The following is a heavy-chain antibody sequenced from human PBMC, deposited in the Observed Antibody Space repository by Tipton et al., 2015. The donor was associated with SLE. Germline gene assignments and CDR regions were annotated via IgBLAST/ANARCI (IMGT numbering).Heavy chain of an antibody. CDR3: AREPALPGGNDKDMDV. CDR2: IRGSGASS. CDR1: GFIFSNHA. J-gene: IGHJ6*02. V-gene: IGHV3-23*01. D-gene: IGHD3-16*01. Sequence: SLRLSCAASGFIFSNHAMTWVRQAPGKGLEWVSAIRGSGASSYYADSVKGRFTISRDNSKNMLYLQMNSLTAEDTAVYYCAREPALPGGNDKDMDVWGQGTTVTVSS.